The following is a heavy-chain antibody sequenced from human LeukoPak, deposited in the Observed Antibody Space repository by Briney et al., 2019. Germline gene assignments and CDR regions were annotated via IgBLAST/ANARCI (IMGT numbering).Heavy chain of an antibody. CDR2: INHSGSA. D-gene: IGHD4-11*01. V-gene: IGHV4-34*01. CDR1: GGSFSGYY. J-gene: IGHJ4*02. CDR3: ARGQGTVTTH. Sequence: MASETLSLTCAVSGGSFSGYYWTWIRQPPGKGLEWIGEINHSGSANYNPSLMSRVTISLDTSKNHFSLNLSSVTAADTAAYYCARGQGTVTTHWGQGTLVTVSS.